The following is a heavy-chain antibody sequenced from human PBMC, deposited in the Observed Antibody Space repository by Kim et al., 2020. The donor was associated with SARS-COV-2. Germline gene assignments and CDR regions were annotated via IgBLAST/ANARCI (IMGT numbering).Heavy chain of an antibody. CDR1: GFTFSNYV. CDR2: ISGSGGST. V-gene: IGHV3-23*01. D-gene: IGHD5-12*01. J-gene: IGHJ6*02. Sequence: GGSLRLSCAASGFTFSNYVMRWVRQAPGKGLEWVSSISGSGGSTFYADSVQGRFTISRDNSKNTLYMQITSLRAEDTAVYYCARKWPGYGMDVWGQGTTVTVSS. CDR3: ARKWPGYGMDV.